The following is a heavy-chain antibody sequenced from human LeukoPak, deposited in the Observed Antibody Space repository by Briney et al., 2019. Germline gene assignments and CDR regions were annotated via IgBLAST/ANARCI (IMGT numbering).Heavy chain of an antibody. D-gene: IGHD2-21*02. CDR2: IRSKAYGGTT. CDR3: TRSRCGGDCSTFDY. V-gene: IGHV3-49*04. Sequence: PGGFLRLSCTASGFTFGDYAMSWVRQAPGKGLEWVGFIRSKAYGGTTEYAASVKGRFTISRDDSKSIAYLQMNSLKTEDTAVYYCTRSRCGGDCSTFDYWGQGTLVTVSS. J-gene: IGHJ4*02. CDR1: GFTFGDYA.